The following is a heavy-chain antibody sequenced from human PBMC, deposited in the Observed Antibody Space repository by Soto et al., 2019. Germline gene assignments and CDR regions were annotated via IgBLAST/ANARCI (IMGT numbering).Heavy chain of an antibody. V-gene: IGHV3-33*01. CDR1: GFTFSSYG. Sequence: QVQLVESGGGVVQPGRSLRLSCAASGFTFSSYGMHWVRQAPGKGLEWVAVIWYDGSNKYYADSVKGRFTISRDNSKNTLYLQMNSLRAEDTAVYYCARDGVVVAATLDYWGQGTLVTVSS. J-gene: IGHJ4*02. CDR2: IWYDGSNK. CDR3: ARDGVVVAATLDY. D-gene: IGHD2-15*01.